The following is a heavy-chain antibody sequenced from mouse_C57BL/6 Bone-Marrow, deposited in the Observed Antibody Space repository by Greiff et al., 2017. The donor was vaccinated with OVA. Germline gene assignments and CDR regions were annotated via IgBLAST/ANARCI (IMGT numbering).Heavy chain of an antibody. Sequence: VQLKESGGGLVQPGGSLSLSCAASGFPFTDYYMSWVRQPPGKALEWLGFIRNKANGYTTEYSASVKGRFTISRDNSQSILYLQMNALRAEDSATYYCARYNDYWGQGTTLTVSS. J-gene: IGHJ2*01. CDR1: GFPFTDYY. V-gene: IGHV7-3*01. CDR3: ARYNDY. CDR2: IRNKANGYTT.